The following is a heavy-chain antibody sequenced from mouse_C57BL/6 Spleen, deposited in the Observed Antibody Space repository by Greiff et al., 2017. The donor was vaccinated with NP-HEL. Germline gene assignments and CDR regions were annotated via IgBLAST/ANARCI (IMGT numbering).Heavy chain of an antibody. V-gene: IGHV14-2*01. J-gene: IGHJ4*01. CDR1: GFNITDYY. Sequence: EVQLQQSGAELVKPGASVKLSCTASGFNITDYYMHWVKQRTEQGLEWIGRIDPEDGETKYAPQFQGKATITADPSSNTAYLQLSSLTSDDTAVYYCARDNYVGYAMDYWGQGTSVTVSS. CDR3: ARDNYVGYAMDY. CDR2: IDPEDGET. D-gene: IGHD1-3*01.